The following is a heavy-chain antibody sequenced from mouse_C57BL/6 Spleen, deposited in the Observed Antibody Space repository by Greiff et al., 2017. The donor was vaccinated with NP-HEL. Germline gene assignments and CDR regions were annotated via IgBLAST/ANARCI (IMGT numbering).Heavy chain of an antibody. J-gene: IGHJ2*01. CDR2: INPSNGGT. CDR3: ARGDIDYDYDEKPFDY. Sequence: QVQLKQPGTELVKPGASVKLSCKASGYTFTSYWMHWVKQRPGQGLEWIGNINPSNGGTNYNEKFKSKATLTVDKSSSTAYMQLSSLTSEVSAVYYCARGDIDYDYDEKPFDYWGQGTTLTVSS. D-gene: IGHD2-4*01. V-gene: IGHV1-53*01. CDR1: GYTFTSYW.